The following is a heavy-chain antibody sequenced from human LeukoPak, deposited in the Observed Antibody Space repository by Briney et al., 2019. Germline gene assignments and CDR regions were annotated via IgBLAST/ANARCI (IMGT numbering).Heavy chain of an antibody. CDR1: GGSFSGYY. CDR3: ARRRPITPNWFDP. D-gene: IGHD1-14*01. V-gene: IGHV4-34*01. Sequence: KPSETLSLTCAVYGGSFSGYYWSWIRQPPGKGLEWIGEINHSGSTNYNPSLKSRVTISVDTSKNQFSLKLSSVTAADTAVYYCARRRPITPNWFDPWGQGTLVTVSS. J-gene: IGHJ5*02. CDR2: INHSGST.